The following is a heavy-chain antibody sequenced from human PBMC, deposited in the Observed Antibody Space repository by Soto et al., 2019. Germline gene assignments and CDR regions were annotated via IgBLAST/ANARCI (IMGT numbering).Heavy chain of an antibody. D-gene: IGHD3-10*01. Sequence: EVPLVESGGGLVQPGGSLTLSCAASGFTFSNYWMHWVRQAPGKGLVWVSRIKNDGSGPIYADSVKGRLTISRVNSRNTLYLHMIGLRAQDTAVYFCARGEGDHYGGNRNLGRPWGQGTLVTVSS. J-gene: IGHJ5*02. CDR2: IKNDGSGP. CDR1: GFTFSNYW. CDR3: ARGEGDHYGGNRNLGRP. V-gene: IGHV3-74*01.